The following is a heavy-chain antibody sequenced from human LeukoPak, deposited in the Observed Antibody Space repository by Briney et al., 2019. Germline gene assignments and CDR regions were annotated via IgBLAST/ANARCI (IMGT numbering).Heavy chain of an antibody. CDR1: VDSPSSYW. J-gene: IGHJ4*02. CDR3: AGLPGSGLGGPYYFDY. D-gene: IGHD1-26*01. V-gene: IGHV5-51*01. CDR2: IYPGDSDT. Sequence: KVSPKGSVDSPSSYWIACVRHMPGKGLGWMGIIYPGDSDTRYSPSFQGEDTISADKSMSTGYLKWSSLKASDTAMYYCAGLPGSGLGGPYYFDYWGQGTLVSVPS.